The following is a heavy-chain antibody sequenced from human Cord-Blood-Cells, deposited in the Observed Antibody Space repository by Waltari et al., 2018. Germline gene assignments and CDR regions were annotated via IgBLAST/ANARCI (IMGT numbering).Heavy chain of an antibody. CDR1: GYTPTELS. CDR2: FDPEDGET. V-gene: IGHV1-24*01. CDR3: ATVLRLGIGDYWYFDL. Sequence: QVQLVQSGAEVKKPGASVKVSCKVSGYTPTELSMHWVRQAPGKGLEWMGGFDPEDGETIYAQKFQGRVTMTEDTSTDTAYMELSSLRSEDTAVYYCATVLRLGIGDYWYFDLWGRGTLVTASS. J-gene: IGHJ2*01. D-gene: IGHD7-27*01.